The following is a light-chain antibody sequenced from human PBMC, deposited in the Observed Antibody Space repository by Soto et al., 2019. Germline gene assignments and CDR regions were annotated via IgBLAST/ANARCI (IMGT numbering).Light chain of an antibody. CDR3: QQYNDWPALT. Sequence: EIVMTQSPATLSVSPGERATLSCRASQSVSTNFAWYQQRPGQAPRLLIYGASTRAAGIPARFSGSGSGTEFTLTFSSLQSEDFAVYYCQQYNDWPALTFGGGTKVEI. J-gene: IGKJ4*01. CDR1: QSVSTN. CDR2: GAS. V-gene: IGKV3-15*01.